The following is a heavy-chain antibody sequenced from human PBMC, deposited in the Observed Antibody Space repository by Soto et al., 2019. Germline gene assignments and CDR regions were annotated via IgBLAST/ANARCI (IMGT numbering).Heavy chain of an antibody. CDR3: ARASFLEWLYLACGYYYYYGMDV. CDR1: GGTFSSYA. CDR2: IIPIFGTA. J-gene: IGHJ6*02. V-gene: IGHV1-69*13. Sequence: SSVKVSCKASGGTFSSYAISWVRQAPGQGLEWMGGIIPIFGTANYAQKFQGRVTITADESTSTAYMELSSLRSEDTAVYYCARASFLEWLYLACGYYYYYGMDVWGQGTTVTVSS. D-gene: IGHD3-3*02.